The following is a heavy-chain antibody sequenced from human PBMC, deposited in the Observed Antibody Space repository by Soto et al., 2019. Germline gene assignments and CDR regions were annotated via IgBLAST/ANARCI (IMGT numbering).Heavy chain of an antibody. CDR3: ARANTAMVCDWFDP. Sequence: GASVKVSCKASGYTFTSYGISWVRQAPGQGLEWMGWISAYNGNTNYAQKLQGRVTMTTDTSTSTAYMELRSLRSDDTAVYYCARANTAMVCDWFDPWGQGTLVTVSS. CDR2: ISAYNGNT. D-gene: IGHD5-18*01. CDR1: GYTFTSYG. J-gene: IGHJ5*02. V-gene: IGHV1-18*01.